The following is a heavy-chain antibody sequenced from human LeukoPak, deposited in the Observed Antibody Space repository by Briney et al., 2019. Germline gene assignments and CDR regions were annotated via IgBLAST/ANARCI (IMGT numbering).Heavy chain of an antibody. CDR3: AREYSSSWHPYYYDSSGYRDAFDI. J-gene: IGHJ3*02. CDR2: ISSSSSYI. Sequence: GGSLRLSCAASGFTFRSYSMNWVRQAPGKGLEWVSSISSSSSYIYYADSVKGRFTISRDNAKNSLYLQMNSLRAEDTAVYYCAREYSSSWHPYYYDSSGYRDAFDIWGQGTMVTVSS. V-gene: IGHV3-21*01. D-gene: IGHD3-22*01. CDR1: GFTFRSYS.